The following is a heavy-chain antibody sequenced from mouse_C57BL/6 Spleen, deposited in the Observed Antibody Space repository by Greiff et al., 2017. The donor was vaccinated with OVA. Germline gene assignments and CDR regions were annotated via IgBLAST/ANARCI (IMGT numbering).Heavy chain of an antibody. Sequence: QVQLKQPGAELVMPGASVKLSCKASGYTFTSYWMHWVKQRPGQGLEWIGEIDPSDSYTNYNQKFKGKSTLTVDKSSSTAYMQLSSLTSEDSAVYYCARWGGGYFGDWGQGTTLTVSS. CDR1: GYTFTSYW. CDR2: IDPSDSYT. J-gene: IGHJ2*01. CDR3: ARWGGGYFGD. V-gene: IGHV1-69*01. D-gene: IGHD2-3*01.